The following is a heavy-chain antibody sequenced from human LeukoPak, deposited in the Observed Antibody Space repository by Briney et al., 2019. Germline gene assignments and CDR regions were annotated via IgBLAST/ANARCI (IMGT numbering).Heavy chain of an antibody. J-gene: IGHJ5*02. D-gene: IGHD4-17*01. Sequence: SETLSLTCAVYGGSFSGYYWSWIRQPPGKGLEWIGEINHSGSTNYNPSLKSRVTILVDTSKNQFSLKLSSVTAADTAVYYCARGDDYGVHFDPWGQGTLVTVSS. CDR3: ARGDDYGVHFDP. CDR1: GGSFSGYY. V-gene: IGHV4-34*01. CDR2: INHSGST.